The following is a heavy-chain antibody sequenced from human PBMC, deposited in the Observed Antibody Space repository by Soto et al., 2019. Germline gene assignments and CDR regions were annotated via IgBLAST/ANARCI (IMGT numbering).Heavy chain of an antibody. CDR1: GGTFDHAA. CDR2: INPMFNST. V-gene: IGHV1-69*01. J-gene: IGHJ4*02. Sequence: QVQLVQSGAEVKKPGSSVKVSCEAPGGTFDHAAITWVRQAPGQGLEWMGGINPMFNSTHYAQKFQGRVTITADAETSTAFMELRRMRSDDTAVYYCARQIFAADYWGQGTLLIVSS. D-gene: IGHD3-9*01. CDR3: ARQIFAADY.